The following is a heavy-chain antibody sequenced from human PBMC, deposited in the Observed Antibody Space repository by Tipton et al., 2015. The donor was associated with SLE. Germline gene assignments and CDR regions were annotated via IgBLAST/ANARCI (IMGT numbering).Heavy chain of an antibody. D-gene: IGHD5-18*01. CDR2: IWYDGSKN. V-gene: IGHV3-33*06. Sequence: SLRLSCEASGFTVSNYDMHWVRQAPGKGLEWMALIWYDGSKNYYAESVKGRFTISRDNSKNTLYLQMNSLRDEDTAIYYCAKQAKGADGYGYTHYAMDVWGQGTTVTVS. J-gene: IGHJ6*02. CDR3: AKQAKGADGYGYTHYAMDV. CDR1: GFTVSNYD.